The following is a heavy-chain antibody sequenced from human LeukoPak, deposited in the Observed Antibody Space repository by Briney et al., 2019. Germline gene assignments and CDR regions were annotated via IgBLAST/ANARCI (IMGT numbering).Heavy chain of an antibody. CDR2: ISGSGPYT. CDR3: AKHGYCSGISCFFDF. Sequence: GGSLRLSCAASGFTFSSYAMSWVRRAPGKGLEWVSGISGSGPYTFYTDSVKGRFTISRDSSKNTLYLQMNRLRAEDTALYYCAKHGYCSGISCFFDFWGQGTLVTVSS. V-gene: IGHV3-23*01. J-gene: IGHJ4*02. CDR1: GFTFSSYA. D-gene: IGHD2-2*03.